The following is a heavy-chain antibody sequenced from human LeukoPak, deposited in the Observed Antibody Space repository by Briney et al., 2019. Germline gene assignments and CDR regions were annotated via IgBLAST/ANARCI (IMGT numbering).Heavy chain of an antibody. CDR1: GGSISSSSYY. CDR2: IYYSGST. J-gene: IGHJ4*02. D-gene: IGHD3-9*01. Sequence: SGTLSLTCTVSGGSISSSSYYWGWIRQPPGKGLEWIGSIYYSGSTYYNPSLKSRVTISVDTSKNQFSLKLSSVTAADTAVYYCARATYRYYDILTGYYGYFDYWGQGTLVTVSS. V-gene: IGHV4-39*07. CDR3: ARATYRYYDILTGYYGYFDY.